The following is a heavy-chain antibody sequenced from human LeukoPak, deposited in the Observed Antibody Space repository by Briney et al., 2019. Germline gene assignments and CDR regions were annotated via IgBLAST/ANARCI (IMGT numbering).Heavy chain of an antibody. CDR2: ISYDGSNK. CDR3: ARDWGMTTAWSGWFDP. D-gene: IGHD3-3*01. J-gene: IGHJ5*02. V-gene: IGHV3-30-3*01. Sequence: PGGSLRLSCAASGFTFSSYAMHWVRQAPGKGLEWVAVISYDGSNKYYADSVKGRSTISRDNSKNTLYLQMNSLRAEDTAVYYCARDWGMTTAWSGWFDPWGQGTLVTVSS. CDR1: GFTFSSYA.